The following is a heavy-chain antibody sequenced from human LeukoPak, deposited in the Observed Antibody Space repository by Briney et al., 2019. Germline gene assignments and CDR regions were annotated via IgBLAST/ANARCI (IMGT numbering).Heavy chain of an antibody. CDR3: ARDQYGDSFGY. D-gene: IGHD4-17*01. J-gene: IGHJ4*02. Sequence: PGGSLRLSCAASGFTLSSYSMNWVRQAPGKGLEWVSSIISSSSYIYYADSAKGRFTISRDNAKNSLYLQMNSLRAEDTAVYYCARDQYGDSFGYWAQGTLVTVSS. CDR1: GFTLSSYS. CDR2: IISSSSYI. V-gene: IGHV3-21*01.